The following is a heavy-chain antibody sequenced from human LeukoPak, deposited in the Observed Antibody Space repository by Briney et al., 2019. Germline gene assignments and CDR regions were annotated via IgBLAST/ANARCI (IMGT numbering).Heavy chain of an antibody. CDR3: ASGYCSSTSCYYYYGMDV. J-gene: IGHJ6*02. D-gene: IGHD2-2*01. V-gene: IGHV1-46*01. Sequence: ASVKVSCKASGYTFTSYYMHWVRQAPGQGLEWMGIINPSGGSTSYAQKFQGRVTITADESTSTAYMELSSLRSEDTAVYYCASGYCSSTSCYYYYGMDVWGQGTTVTVSS. CDR2: INPSGGST. CDR1: GYTFTSYY.